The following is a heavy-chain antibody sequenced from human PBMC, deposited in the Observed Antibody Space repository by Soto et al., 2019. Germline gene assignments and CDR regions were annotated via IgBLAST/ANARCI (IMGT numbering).Heavy chain of an antibody. Sequence: GGSLRLSCAASGFTFSSYSMNWVRQAPGKGLEWVSSISSSSSYIYYADSVKGRFTISRDNAKNSLYLQMNSLRAEDTAVYYWARDDGLRFLEWFQYYYGMDVWGQGTTVTVSS. CDR3: ARDDGLRFLEWFQYYYGMDV. V-gene: IGHV3-21*01. CDR2: ISSSSSYI. D-gene: IGHD3-3*01. J-gene: IGHJ6*02. CDR1: GFTFSSYS.